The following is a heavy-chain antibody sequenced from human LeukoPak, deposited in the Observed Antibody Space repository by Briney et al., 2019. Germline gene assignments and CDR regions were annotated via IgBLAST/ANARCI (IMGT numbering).Heavy chain of an antibody. CDR1: GGTFSSYA. Sequence: SVKVSCKASGGTFSSYAISWVRQAPGQGLEWMGGIIPIFGTANYAQRFQGRVTITADESTSTAYMELSSLRSEDTAVYYCARDLRGYCSGGSCYTDYYYYYYMDVWGKGTTVTVSS. CDR3: ARDLRGYCSGGSCYTDYYYYYYMDV. CDR2: IIPIFGTA. V-gene: IGHV1-69*13. J-gene: IGHJ6*03. D-gene: IGHD2-15*01.